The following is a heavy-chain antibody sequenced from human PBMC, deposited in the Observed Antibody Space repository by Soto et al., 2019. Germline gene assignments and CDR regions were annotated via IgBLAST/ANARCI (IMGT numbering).Heavy chain of an antibody. CDR1: GGSITSGVYY. V-gene: IGHV4-31*03. Sequence: SETLSLTCTVSGGSITSGVYYWSWIRQHPGKGLEWIGYIYYSGFTYYNPSLKSRVTISVDTSKNQFSLKLSSVTAADTAVYYCARSVFPWGQGTLVTVSS. CDR2: IYYSGFT. J-gene: IGHJ5*02. CDR3: ARSVFP.